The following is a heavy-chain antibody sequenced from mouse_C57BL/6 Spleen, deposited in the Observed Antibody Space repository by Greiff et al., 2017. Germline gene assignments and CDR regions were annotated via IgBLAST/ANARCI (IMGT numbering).Heavy chain of an antibody. CDR2: IYPGDGDT. D-gene: IGHD1-1*01. J-gene: IGHJ1*03. V-gene: IGHV1-80*01. CDR3: ARRNYYGSSHWYFEG. Sequence: QVQLQQSGAELVKPGASVKISCKASGYAFSSYWMNWVKQRPGKGLEWIGQIYPGDGDTNYNGKFKGKATLTADKSSSTAYMQLSSLTSEDSAVYFCARRNYYGSSHWYFEGWGTGTTVTVSS. CDR1: GYAFSSYW.